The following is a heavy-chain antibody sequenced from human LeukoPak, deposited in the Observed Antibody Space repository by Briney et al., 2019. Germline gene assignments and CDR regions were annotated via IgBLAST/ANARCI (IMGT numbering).Heavy chain of an antibody. CDR2: IYYSGST. CDR3: ARVKVVAVGATTYYYYYYMDV. Sequence: SETLSLTCTVSGGSISSSSYYWGWIRQPPGKGLEWIGSIYYSGSTYYNPSLKSRVTISVDTSKNQFSLKLSSVTAADTAVYYCARVKVVAVGATTYYYYYYMDVWGKGTTVTVSS. J-gene: IGHJ6*03. CDR1: GGSISSSSYY. V-gene: IGHV4-39*07. D-gene: IGHD1-26*01.